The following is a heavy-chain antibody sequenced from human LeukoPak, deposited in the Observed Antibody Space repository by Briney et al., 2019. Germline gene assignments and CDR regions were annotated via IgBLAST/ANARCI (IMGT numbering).Heavy chain of an antibody. V-gene: IGHV3-20*04. CDR3: ARDLMVRGVIRSPFDI. J-gene: IGHJ3*02. Sequence: PAGGSLRLSCVASGFTFDEYGMSWVRQVPGKGLEWVSGINWNGGSTGYADSVKGRFTISRDNAKNSLYLQMHSLRAEDTALYWCARDLMVRGVIRSPFDIWGQGTMVTVSS. CDR2: INWNGGST. D-gene: IGHD3-10*01. CDR1: GFTFDEYG.